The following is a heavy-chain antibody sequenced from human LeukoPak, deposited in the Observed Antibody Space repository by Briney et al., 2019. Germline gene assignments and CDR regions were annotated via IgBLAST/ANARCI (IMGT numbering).Heavy chain of an antibody. V-gene: IGHV1-2*06. CDR1: GYTFTGYY. CDR3: ARDRGYGDYLYYFDY. CDR2: INPNSGGT. J-gene: IGHJ4*02. Sequence: EASVKVSCKASGYTFTGYYMHWVRQAPGQGLEWMGRINPNSGGTNYAQKFQGRVTMTRDTSISTAYMELSRLRSDDTAVHYCARDRGYGDYLYYFDYWGQGTLVTVSS. D-gene: IGHD4-17*01.